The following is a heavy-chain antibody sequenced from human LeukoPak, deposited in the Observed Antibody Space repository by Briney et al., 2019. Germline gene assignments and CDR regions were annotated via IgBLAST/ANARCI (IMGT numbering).Heavy chain of an antibody. J-gene: IGHJ4*02. D-gene: IGHD2-15*01. CDR3: AREPPNCSGGSCYS. V-gene: IGHV3-21*01. CDR1: GFTFSSYS. CDR2: ISSSSSYI. Sequence: GGSLRLSCAASGFTFSSYSMSWVRQAPGKGLEWVSSISSSSSYIYYADSVKGRFTISRDNAKNSLYLQMNSLRAEDTAVYYCAREPPNCSGGSCYSWGQGTLVTVSS.